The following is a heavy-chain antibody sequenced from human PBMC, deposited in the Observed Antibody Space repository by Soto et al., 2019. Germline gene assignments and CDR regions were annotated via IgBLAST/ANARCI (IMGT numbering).Heavy chain of an antibody. J-gene: IGHJ3*02. V-gene: IGHV4-30-2*01. D-gene: IGHD4-4*01. Sequence: QLQLQESGSGLVKPSQTLSLTCAVSGGSISSGGYSWSWIRQPPGKGLEWIGYIYHSGSTYYNPSLKSRVTISVDRSKNHFALKLSSVTAADTAVYYCGRGGDDYTLWAFDIWGQGTMVTVSS. CDR3: GRGGDDYTLWAFDI. CDR1: GGSISSGGYS. CDR2: IYHSGST.